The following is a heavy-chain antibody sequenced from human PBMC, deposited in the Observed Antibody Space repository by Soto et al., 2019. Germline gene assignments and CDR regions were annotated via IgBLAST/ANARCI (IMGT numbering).Heavy chain of an antibody. Sequence: PSETLSLTCTLSGGSISSGDYYWSWIRQPPGKGLEWIGYIYYSGSTYYNPSLKSRVTISVDTSKTLFSLKLSSVTAADTAVYYCARSTGGSGLRLSLDNWGQETLVTVSS. J-gene: IGHJ4*02. CDR3: ARSTGGSGLRLSLDN. CDR1: GGSISSGDYY. CDR2: IYYSGST. V-gene: IGHV4-30-4*01. D-gene: IGHD3-22*01.